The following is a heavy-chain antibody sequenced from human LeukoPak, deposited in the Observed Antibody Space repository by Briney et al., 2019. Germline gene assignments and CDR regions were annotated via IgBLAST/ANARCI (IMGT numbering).Heavy chain of an antibody. V-gene: IGHV1-2*06. CDR2: INPNSGGT. J-gene: IGHJ4*02. D-gene: IGHD3-22*01. CDR3: ARGRYDSSGFTFDY. Sequence: ASVKVSCKASGYTFTSYDINWVRQAPGQGLEWMGRINPNSGGTNYAQKFQGRVTMTRDTSISTAYMELSRLRSDDTAVYYCARGRYDSSGFTFDYWGQGTLVTVSS. CDR1: GYTFTSYD.